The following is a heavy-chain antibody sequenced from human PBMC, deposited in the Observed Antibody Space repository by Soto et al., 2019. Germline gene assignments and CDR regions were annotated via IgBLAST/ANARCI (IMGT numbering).Heavy chain of an antibody. CDR2: MNPNSGNT. Sequence: ASVKVSCKASGYTFTSYDINWVRQATGQGLEWMGWMNPNSGNTGYAQKFQGRVTMTRNTSISTAYMELSSLRPEDTAVYYCARSREGSSSTNYWGQGTLVPVSS. CDR1: GYTFTSYD. J-gene: IGHJ4*02. CDR3: ARSREGSSSTNY. V-gene: IGHV1-8*01. D-gene: IGHD6-6*01.